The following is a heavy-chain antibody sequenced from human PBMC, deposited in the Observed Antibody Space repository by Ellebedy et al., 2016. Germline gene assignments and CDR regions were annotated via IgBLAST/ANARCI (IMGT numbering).Heavy chain of an antibody. CDR3: ARDGYYDHYYYYGMDV. Sequence: SVKVSXXASGGTFSSYAISWVRQAPGRGLEWMGGIIPIFGTANYAQKFQGRVTITADKSTSTAYMELSSLRSEDTAVYYCARDGYYDHYYYYGMDVWGQGTTVTVSS. CDR2: IIPIFGTA. V-gene: IGHV1-69*06. CDR1: GGTFSSYA. D-gene: IGHD3-22*01. J-gene: IGHJ6*02.